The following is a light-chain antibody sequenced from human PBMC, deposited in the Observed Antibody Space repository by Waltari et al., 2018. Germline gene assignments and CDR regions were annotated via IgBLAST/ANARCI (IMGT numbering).Light chain of an antibody. CDR1: QSISRW. J-gene: IGKJ2*01. V-gene: IGKV1-5*03. CDR2: KAS. Sequence: DIQMTQSPSTLSASVGDRVTIPCRASQSISRWLALYQQKPGKAPKLLIYKASRLESGVPSRFSGNGSGTEFTLTISNLQPDDFAIYYCQQYDRYPYTFGQGTKLEIK. CDR3: QQYDRYPYT.